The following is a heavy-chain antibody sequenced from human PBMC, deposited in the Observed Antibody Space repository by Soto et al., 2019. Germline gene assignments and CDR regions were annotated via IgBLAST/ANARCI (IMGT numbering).Heavy chain of an antibody. CDR3: ARGGDCSGGSCYSVIYYYYGMAV. Sequence: GGSLRLSCAASGLSVSKNYMVWVRQAPGRGPEWVSVIYSGGNTYYADSVQGRFIISRDNSKNSLYLQMNSLRDEDTAVYYCARGGDCSGGSCYSVIYYYYGMAVWGQGTTVTVSS. J-gene: IGHJ6*02. CDR2: IYSGGNT. V-gene: IGHV3-66*01. CDR1: GLSVSKNY. D-gene: IGHD2-15*01.